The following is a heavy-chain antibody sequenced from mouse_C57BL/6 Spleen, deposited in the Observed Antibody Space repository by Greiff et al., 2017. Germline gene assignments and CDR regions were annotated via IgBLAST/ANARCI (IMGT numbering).Heavy chain of an antibody. J-gene: IGHJ4*01. CDR1: GFSLTSYG. CDR2: IWSGGST. Sequence: QVQLQQSGPGLVQPSQSLSITCTVSGFSLTSYGVHWVRQSPGKGLEWLGVIWSGGSTDYNAAFISRLSISKDNSKSQVFFKMNSLQADDTAIYYCAGTRLEEDAMDYWGQGTSVTVSS. V-gene: IGHV2-2*01. CDR3: AGTRLEEDAMDY. D-gene: IGHD4-1*01.